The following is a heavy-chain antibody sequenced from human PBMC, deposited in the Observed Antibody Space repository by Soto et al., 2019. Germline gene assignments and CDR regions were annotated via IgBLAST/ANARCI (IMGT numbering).Heavy chain of an antibody. J-gene: IGHJ4*02. Sequence: ASVKVSCKASGGTFSSYAISWVRQAPGQGLEWMGGIISIFGTANYAQKLQGRVTITADKSTSTAYMELSSLRSEDTAVYYCARDGYCTNGVCYRPFDYWGQGXLVTVYS. CDR2: IISIFGTA. CDR3: ARDGYCTNGVCYRPFDY. D-gene: IGHD2-8*01. V-gene: IGHV1-69*06. CDR1: GGTFSSYA.